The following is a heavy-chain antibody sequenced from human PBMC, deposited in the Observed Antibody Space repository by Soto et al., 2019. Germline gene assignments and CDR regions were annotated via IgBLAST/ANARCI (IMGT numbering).Heavy chain of an antibody. CDR2: ISGSGGST. V-gene: IGHV3-23*01. D-gene: IGHD2-2*01. Sequence: LRLSCAASGFTFSSYAMSWVRQAPGKGLEWVSAISGSGGSTYYADSVKGRFTISRDNSKNTLYLQMNSLRAEDTAVYYCAKASIVVVPAAYYYYYMDVWGKGTTVTVSS. CDR1: GFTFSSYA. CDR3: AKASIVVVPAAYYYYYMDV. J-gene: IGHJ6*03.